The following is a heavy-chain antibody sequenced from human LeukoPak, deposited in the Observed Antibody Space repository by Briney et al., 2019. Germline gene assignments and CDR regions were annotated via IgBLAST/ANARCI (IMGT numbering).Heavy chain of an antibody. Sequence: GGSLRLSCAASGFTFSSYSMNWVRQAPGKGLEWVSSISSSSSYIYYADSVKGRFTISRDNAKNPLYLQMNSLRAEDTAVYYCARSLAVGATKVGCFDYWGQGTLVTVSS. CDR3: ARSLAVGATKVGCFDY. D-gene: IGHD1-26*01. J-gene: IGHJ4*02. V-gene: IGHV3-21*01. CDR1: GFTFSSYS. CDR2: ISSSSSYI.